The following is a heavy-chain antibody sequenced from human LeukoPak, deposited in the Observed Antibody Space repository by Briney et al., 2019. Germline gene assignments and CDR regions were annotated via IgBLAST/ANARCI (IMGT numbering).Heavy chain of an antibody. D-gene: IGHD6-13*01. CDR2: ISHRGTT. V-gene: IGHV4-34*01. CDR1: SGSFSSYQ. CDR3: ARGAESSSWSLDY. Sequence: KPSETLSLACAVSSGSFSSYQWNWIRQPPGKGLEWIGEISHRGTTNYNPSLKSRVTMSVDTSKNQFSLKLSSVTAADTAVYYCARGAESSSWSLDYWGQGTLVTVSS. J-gene: IGHJ4*02.